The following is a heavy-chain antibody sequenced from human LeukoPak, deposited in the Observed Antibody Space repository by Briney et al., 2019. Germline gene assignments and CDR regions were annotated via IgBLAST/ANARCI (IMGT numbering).Heavy chain of an antibody. V-gene: IGHV1-2*02. Sequence: VASVKVSCKASGYTFTGYYMHWVRQAPGQGLEWMGWINPNSGGTNYAQKFQDRLTMTWDTSISTAYMELNTLTSDDTAVYYCAREAPMVGDSFDIWGHGTMVTVSS. CDR1: GYTFTGYY. J-gene: IGHJ3*02. CDR3: AREAPMVGDSFDI. CDR2: INPNSGGT. D-gene: IGHD3-10*02.